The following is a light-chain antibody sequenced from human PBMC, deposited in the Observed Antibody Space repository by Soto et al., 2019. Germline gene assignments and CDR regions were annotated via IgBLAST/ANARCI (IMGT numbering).Light chain of an antibody. CDR3: QSYDSSLSGYV. CDR2: GNS. Sequence: QAVVTQPPSVSGAPGQRVTISCTGSSSNIGAGYDVRWYQQLPGTAHKLLIYGNSNRPSGVPDRFSGSKSGTSASLAITGLQAEDEADYYCQSYDSSLSGYVFGTGTKLTVL. J-gene: IGLJ1*01. CDR1: SSNIGAGYD. V-gene: IGLV1-40*01.